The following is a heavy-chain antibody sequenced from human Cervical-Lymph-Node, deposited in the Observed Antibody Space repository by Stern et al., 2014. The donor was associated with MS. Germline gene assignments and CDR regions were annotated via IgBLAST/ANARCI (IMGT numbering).Heavy chain of an antibody. D-gene: IGHD1-26*01. CDR1: GGSITSGTYY. J-gene: IGHJ3*02. V-gene: IGHV4-31*03. CDR3: ARAQRRIVGATKDAFDI. CDR2: IYYSGIT. Sequence: QVQLQESGAGLVKPSQTLSLTCTVSGGSITSGTYYWGWQRQHPGKGREWIGYIYYSGITYSNPSLKSRALNTVATPQNPCVLMLGSATAADTAVYYCARAQRRIVGATKDAFDIWGQGTLFTVSS.